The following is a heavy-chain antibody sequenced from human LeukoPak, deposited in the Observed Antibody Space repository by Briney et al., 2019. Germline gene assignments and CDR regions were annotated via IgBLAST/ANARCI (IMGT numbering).Heavy chain of an antibody. V-gene: IGHV4-59*08. Sequence: PSETLSLTCTVSGGSINNYYWIWIRQPPGKGLEWIGYIYYSGNTNYNPSLKSRVTISVDTSKNQFSLKLTSVTAADTAVYYCARYSSSWYQAFDIWGQGTMVTVSS. CDR1: GGSINNYY. J-gene: IGHJ3*02. D-gene: IGHD6-13*01. CDR2: IYYSGNT. CDR3: ARYSSSWYQAFDI.